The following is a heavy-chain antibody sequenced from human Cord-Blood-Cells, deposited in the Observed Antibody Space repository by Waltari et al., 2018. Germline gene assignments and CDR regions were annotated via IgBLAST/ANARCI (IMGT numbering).Heavy chain of an antibody. J-gene: IGHJ6*02. Sequence: QVQLVESGGGVVQPGRSLRLSCAASGFTFSSYAMHWVRQAPGKGLAWLAVISYDGSNKYYAESVKGRFTISRDNSKNTLYLQMNSLRAEDTAVYYCARDIAVLRELRDYYYYGMDVWGQGTTVTVSS. CDR2: ISYDGSNK. D-gene: IGHD1-26*01. CDR1: GFTFSSYA. CDR3: ARDIAVLRELRDYYYYGMDV. V-gene: IGHV3-30*04.